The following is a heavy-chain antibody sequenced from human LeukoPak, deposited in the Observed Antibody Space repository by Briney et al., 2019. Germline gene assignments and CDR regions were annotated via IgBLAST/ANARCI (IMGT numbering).Heavy chain of an antibody. J-gene: IGHJ4*02. Sequence: PSETLSLTCAVYGGSFSGYYWSWIRQTPGRGLEWVGEIHYTGATSYNPSLKSRATISTDTSKNQFSLRLSSATAADTAVYYCARGNILTGYCFDFWGQGALVTVSS. CDR2: IHYTGAT. CDR3: ARGNILTGYCFDF. CDR1: GGSFSGYY. V-gene: IGHV4-34*01. D-gene: IGHD3-9*01.